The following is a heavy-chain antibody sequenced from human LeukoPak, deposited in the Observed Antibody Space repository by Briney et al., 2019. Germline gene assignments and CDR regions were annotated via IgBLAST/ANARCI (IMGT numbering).Heavy chain of an antibody. Sequence: ASVKVSCKATGYTFTGYYMHWVRQAPGQGLEWMGWINPNSGGTSYAQKFQGRVTMTRDMSTSTVYMELSSLRSEDTAVYYCATYYYDSSGYYWGDYWGQGTLVTVSS. D-gene: IGHD3-22*01. CDR2: INPNSGGT. CDR1: GYTFTGYY. V-gene: IGHV1-2*02. CDR3: ATYYYDSSGYYWGDY. J-gene: IGHJ4*02.